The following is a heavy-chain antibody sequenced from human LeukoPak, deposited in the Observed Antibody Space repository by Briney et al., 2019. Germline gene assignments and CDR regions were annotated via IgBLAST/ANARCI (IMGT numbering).Heavy chain of an antibody. V-gene: IGHV1-69*01. D-gene: IGHD3-16*01. J-gene: IGHJ4*02. CDR2: IIPIFGTA. CDR3: AREGPGFGGVPDY. CDR1: GGTFSSYA. Sequence: GSSVKVSCKASGGTFSSYAISWVRQAPGQGLEWMGGIIPIFGTANYAQKFQGRVTITADESTSTAYMELSSLRSEDTAVYYCAREGPGFGGVPDYWGQGTLVTVSS.